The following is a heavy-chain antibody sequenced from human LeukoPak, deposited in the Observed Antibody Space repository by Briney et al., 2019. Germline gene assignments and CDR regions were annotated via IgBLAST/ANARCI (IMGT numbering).Heavy chain of an antibody. Sequence: ASVKISCKTSGYTFSDYYIHWVQQAPGKGLEWMGRVDPEDGETSFAGKFQGRVTITADTSTDTAYMELSSLRPEETAMYYCASAVAGAMDYWGQGTLVTVSS. V-gene: IGHV1-69-2*01. J-gene: IGHJ4*02. CDR2: VDPEDGET. CDR1: GYTFSDYY. CDR3: ASAVAGAMDY. D-gene: IGHD6-19*01.